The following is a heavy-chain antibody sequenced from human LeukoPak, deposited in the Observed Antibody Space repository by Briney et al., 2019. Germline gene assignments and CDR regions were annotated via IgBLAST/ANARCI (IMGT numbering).Heavy chain of an antibody. CDR3: ARGGLNSWLWLFDY. CDR1: GGSISSGSYY. J-gene: IGHJ4*02. V-gene: IGHV4-61*01. Sequence: SETLSLTCTVSGGSISSGSYYWSWIRQPPGKGLEWIGYIYYSGSTNYNPSLKSRVTISVDTSKNQFSLKLSSVTAADTAVYYCARGGLNSWLWLFDYWGQGTLVTVSS. CDR2: IYYSGST. D-gene: IGHD5-18*01.